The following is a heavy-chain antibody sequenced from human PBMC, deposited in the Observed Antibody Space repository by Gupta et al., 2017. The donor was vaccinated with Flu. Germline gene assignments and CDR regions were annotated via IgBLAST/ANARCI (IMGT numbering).Heavy chain of an antibody. CDR3: ARQFSNKRAFDY. CDR2: IGGSSSDM. V-gene: IGHV3-21*01. Sequence: GRQAIGKGQELISSIGGSSSDMYYTDSVRGKFTIYRDNDKNSVYLQVNSHWAKDMAVYYSARQFSNKRAFDYWGQGTMVTVSS. J-gene: IGHJ3*01.